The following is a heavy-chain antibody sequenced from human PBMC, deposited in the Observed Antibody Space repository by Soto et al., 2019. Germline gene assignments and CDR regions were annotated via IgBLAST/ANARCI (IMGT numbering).Heavy chain of an antibody. Sequence: QVQLVQSGAEVKKPGSSVKVSCKASGGTFSSNAISWVRQAPGQGLEWMGGIIPIFGTADYAQNFQGRVTITADEFTGTAYMELRILRSEATAAYYCARPLFPRGGGRVATYGMDVWGQGTTVTVSS. V-gene: IGHV1-69*01. J-gene: IGHJ6*02. D-gene: IGHD1-26*01. CDR2: IIPIFGTA. CDR3: ARPLFPRGGGRVATYGMDV. CDR1: GGTFSSNA.